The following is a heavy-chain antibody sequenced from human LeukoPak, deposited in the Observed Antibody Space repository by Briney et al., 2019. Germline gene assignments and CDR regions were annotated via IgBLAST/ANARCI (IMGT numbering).Heavy chain of an antibody. Sequence: GGSLRLPCAVCGLTYNKSWMSWARQAPGKAREWVIHIKRKTEHRTTNYAAPVKHKYNISRDDSKNTMYLQMNSLKTEDTAVYYCTTDDIAVAGTGGFAFDIWGQGTMVTVSS. CDR2: IKRKTEHRTT. CDR1: GLTYNKSW. V-gene: IGHV3-15*01. CDR3: TTDDIAVAGTGGFAFDI. J-gene: IGHJ3*02. D-gene: IGHD6-13*01.